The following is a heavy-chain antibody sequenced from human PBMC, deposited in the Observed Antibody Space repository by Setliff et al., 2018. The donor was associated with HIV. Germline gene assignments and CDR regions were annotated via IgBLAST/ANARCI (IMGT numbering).Heavy chain of an antibody. Sequence: RASVKVSCKASGYTFTSYGISWVRQAPGQGLEWMGWISAYNGNTNYAQKLQGRVTMTTDTSTSTAYMELRSLRSDDTAVYYCARGPPIVVVPAALLTFDYWGQGTLVTVS. V-gene: IGHV1-18*01. CDR1: GYTFTSYG. CDR2: ISAYNGNT. D-gene: IGHD2-2*01. J-gene: IGHJ4*02. CDR3: ARGPPIVVVPAALLTFDY.